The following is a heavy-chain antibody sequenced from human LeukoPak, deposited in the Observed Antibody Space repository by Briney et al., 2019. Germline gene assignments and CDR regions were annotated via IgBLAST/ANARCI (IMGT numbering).Heavy chain of an antibody. V-gene: IGHV3-48*04. D-gene: IGHD4-17*01. CDR2: ISGSGSSI. J-gene: IGHJ4*02. CDR3: AKVRLYGDYPEIDY. CDR1: GFTFSSYS. Sequence: GGSLRLSCAASGFTFSSYSMNWVRQAPGKGLEWVSYISGSGSSIYYADSVKGRFTISRENSKNTLYLQMNSLRAEDTAVYYCAKVRLYGDYPEIDYWGQGTLVAVSS.